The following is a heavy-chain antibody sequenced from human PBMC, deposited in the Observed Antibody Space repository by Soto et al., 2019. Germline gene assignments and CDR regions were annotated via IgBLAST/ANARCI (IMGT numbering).Heavy chain of an antibody. CDR2: ISSNGGST. J-gene: IGHJ6*02. V-gene: IGHV3-64*01. Sequence: GGSLRLSCAASGFTFSSYAMHWVRQAPGKGLEYVSAISSNGGSTYYANSVKGRFTISRDNSKNTLYLQMGSLRAEDMAVYYCAGSYYYYGMDVWGQGTTVTVSS. CDR3: AGSYYYYGMDV. CDR1: GFTFSSYA.